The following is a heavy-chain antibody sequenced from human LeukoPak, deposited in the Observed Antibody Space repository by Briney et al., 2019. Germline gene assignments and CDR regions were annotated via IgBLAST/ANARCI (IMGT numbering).Heavy chain of an antibody. J-gene: IGHJ4*02. D-gene: IGHD3-10*01. CDR1: GGSFSGYY. V-gene: IGHV4-34*01. Sequence: SETLSLTCAVYGGSFSGYYWSWIRQPPGKGLEWIGEINHSGSTNYNPSLKSRVTISVDTSKNQFSLKLSPVTAADTAVYYCASVSGSYYRPPRDYWGQGTLVTVSS. CDR3: ASVSGSYYRPPRDY. CDR2: INHSGST.